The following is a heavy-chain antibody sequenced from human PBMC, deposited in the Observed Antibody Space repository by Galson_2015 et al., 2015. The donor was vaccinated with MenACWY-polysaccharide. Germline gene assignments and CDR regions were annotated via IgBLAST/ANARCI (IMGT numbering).Heavy chain of an antibody. CDR3: ARDPNIVVVVADSTQYYYYGMDV. V-gene: IGHV4-4*02. J-gene: IGHJ6*02. CDR1: GGSISSSNW. Sequence: ETLSLTCAVSGGSISSSNWWSWVRQPPGKGLEWIGEIYHSGSTNYNPSLKSRVTISVDKSKNQFSLKLSSVTAADTAVYYCARDPNIVVVVADSTQYYYYGMDVWGQGTTVTVSS. D-gene: IGHD2-15*01. CDR2: IYHSGST.